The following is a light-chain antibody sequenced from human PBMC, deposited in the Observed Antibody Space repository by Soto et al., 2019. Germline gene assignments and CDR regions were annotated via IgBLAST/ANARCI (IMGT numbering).Light chain of an antibody. CDR3: TSYAGSNNPVV. V-gene: IGLV2-8*01. J-gene: IGLJ3*02. CDR2: GVN. Sequence: QSALTQPPSASGSPGQSVTISCTGTSSDVGSYNYVSWYQQHPDKAPKLIIYGVNERPSGVPDRFSGSKSGNTASLTVSGLQAEDEADDYFTSYAGSNNPVVFGGGTKLTVL. CDR1: SSDVGSYNY.